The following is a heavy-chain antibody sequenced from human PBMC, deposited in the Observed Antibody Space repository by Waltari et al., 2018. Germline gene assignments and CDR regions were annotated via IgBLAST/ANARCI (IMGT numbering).Heavy chain of an antibody. Sequence: QVQLVQSGAEVKKPGSSVKVSCKASGGTFSSYAISWVRQAPGQGLEWMGGFIPIFRTANYAQKFQGRVTITADESTSTAYMELSSLRSEDTAVYYCARAPYDGSGYYPYYYYGMDVWGQGTTVTVSS. J-gene: IGHJ6*02. CDR2: FIPIFRTA. CDR1: GGTFSSYA. CDR3: ARAPYDGSGYYPYYYYGMDV. D-gene: IGHD3-22*01. V-gene: IGHV1-69*01.